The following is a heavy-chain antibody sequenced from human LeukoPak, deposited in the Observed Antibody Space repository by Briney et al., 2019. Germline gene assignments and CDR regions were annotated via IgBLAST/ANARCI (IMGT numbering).Heavy chain of an antibody. V-gene: IGHV3-48*04. CDR3: ARDLFPEKYSSSWSSGY. D-gene: IGHD6-13*01. CDR1: GFTFSSYS. J-gene: IGHJ4*02. CDR2: ISGSSSTM. Sequence: PGGSLRLSCAASGFTFSSYSMNWVRQAPGKGLDWVSYISGSSSTMHYADSVKGRFTISRDNDKNSLYLQMNSLRAEDTALYHCARDLFPEKYSSSWSSGYWGQGTLVTVSS.